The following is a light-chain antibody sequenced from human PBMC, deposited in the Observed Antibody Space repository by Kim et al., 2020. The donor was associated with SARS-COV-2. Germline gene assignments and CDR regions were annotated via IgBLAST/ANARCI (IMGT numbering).Light chain of an antibody. V-gene: IGKV3-15*01. CDR1: LSVSSN. Sequence: SVSPGERAPLSCRASLSVSSNLAWYQQIPGQAPRLLIYGASTRATGIPARFSGSGSGTEFTLTISSLQSEDFAVYYCQQYNSWLSFGQGTKVDIK. CDR2: GAS. CDR3: QQYNSWLS. J-gene: IGKJ1*01.